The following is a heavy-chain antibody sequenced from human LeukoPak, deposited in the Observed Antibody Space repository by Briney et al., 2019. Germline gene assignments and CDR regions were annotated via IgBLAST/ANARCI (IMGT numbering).Heavy chain of an antibody. D-gene: IGHD2-15*01. CDR2: ISGSSGST. V-gene: IGHV3-23*01. CDR1: GFTFSSSA. Sequence: PGGSLRLSCAASGFTFSSSAMSWVRQAPGKGLEWVSTISGSSGSTYYADSVKGQFTISRDNSKNTLYLQMNSLRAEDTAVYYCAKARLVVSSPSDAFDIWGQGTMVTASS. CDR3: AKARLVVSSPSDAFDI. J-gene: IGHJ3*02.